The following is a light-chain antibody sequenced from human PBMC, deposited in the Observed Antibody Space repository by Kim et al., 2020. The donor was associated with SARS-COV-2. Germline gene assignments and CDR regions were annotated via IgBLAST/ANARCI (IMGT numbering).Light chain of an antibody. V-gene: IGKV1-6*01. Sequence: ATVGDRVTITCRASQGIRNDLGWYQQKPGKAPKLLIYAASSLQSGVPSRFSGSGSGTDFTLTISSLQPEDFATYYCLQDYNYPLTFGGGTKVDIK. J-gene: IGKJ4*01. CDR2: AAS. CDR3: LQDYNYPLT. CDR1: QGIRND.